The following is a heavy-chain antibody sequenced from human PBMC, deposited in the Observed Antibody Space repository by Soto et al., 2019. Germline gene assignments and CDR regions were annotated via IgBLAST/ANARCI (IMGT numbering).Heavy chain of an antibody. J-gene: IGHJ4*02. D-gene: IGHD3-22*01. Sequence: GGSLRLSCAASGFTFGSYSMNWVRQAPGKGLEWVSSISSSSSYIYYADSVKGRFTISRDNAKNSLYLQMNSLRAEDTAVYYCARDMRDYYDSSGYPDLYYFDYWGQGTLVTVSS. CDR3: ARDMRDYYDSSGYPDLYYFDY. V-gene: IGHV3-21*01. CDR1: GFTFGSYS. CDR2: ISSSSSYI.